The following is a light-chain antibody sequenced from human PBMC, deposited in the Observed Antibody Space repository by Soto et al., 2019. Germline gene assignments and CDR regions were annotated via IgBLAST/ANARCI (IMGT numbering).Light chain of an antibody. CDR2: SAS. CDR3: QQTYTTPLT. J-gene: IGKJ4*01. CDR1: QGVSSN. Sequence: DIQMTQSASSLSASVGDRVTIFCRASQGVSSNLQGYQQKPGRAPKLLIHSASTLQSGVPSRFTGTRSGTDFTLTISTLQPEDFATYFCQQTYTTPLTLGGGTKVDTK. V-gene: IGKV1-39*01.